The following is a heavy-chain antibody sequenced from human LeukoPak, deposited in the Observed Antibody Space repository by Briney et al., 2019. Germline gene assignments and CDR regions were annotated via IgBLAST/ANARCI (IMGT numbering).Heavy chain of an antibody. CDR3: AGGYTGFGY. CDR1: GFTFSSYS. V-gene: IGHV3-48*01. Sequence: QTGGSLRLSCAASGFTFSSYSMNWVRQAPGKGLEWVSYISNSSSTIYYADSVKGRFTISRDNAKNSLYLQMNSLRAEDTAVYYCAGGYTGFGYWGQGTLVTVSS. CDR2: ISNSSSTI. D-gene: IGHD5-24*01. J-gene: IGHJ4*02.